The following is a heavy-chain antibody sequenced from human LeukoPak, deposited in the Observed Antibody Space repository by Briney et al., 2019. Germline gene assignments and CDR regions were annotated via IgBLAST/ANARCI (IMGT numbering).Heavy chain of an antibody. J-gene: IGHJ6*04. Sequence: ASVKVSCKASGYTFTSYGISWVRQAPGQGLEWMGWISAYNDNTNYAQKLQGRVTMTTDTSTSTAYMELRSLRSDDTAVYYCARGVGGYYGSGSYYTNGMDVWGKGTTVTVSS. CDR1: GYTFTSYG. CDR3: ARGVGGYYGSGSYYTNGMDV. D-gene: IGHD3-10*01. CDR2: ISAYNDNT. V-gene: IGHV1-18*01.